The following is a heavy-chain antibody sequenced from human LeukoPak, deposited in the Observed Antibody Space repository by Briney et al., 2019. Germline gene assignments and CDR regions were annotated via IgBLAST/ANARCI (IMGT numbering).Heavy chain of an antibody. CDR1: GGSFSGYY. D-gene: IGHD6-6*01. CDR2: INHSGST. CDR3: ARRGYSSSIGY. V-gene: IGHV4-34*01. J-gene: IGHJ4*02. Sequence: PSETLSLTCAVYGGSFSGYYWSWIRQPPGKGLEWIGEINHSGSTNYNPSLKSRVTISVDTSKNQFSLKLRSVTAADTAVYYCARRGYSSSIGYWGQGTLVTVSS.